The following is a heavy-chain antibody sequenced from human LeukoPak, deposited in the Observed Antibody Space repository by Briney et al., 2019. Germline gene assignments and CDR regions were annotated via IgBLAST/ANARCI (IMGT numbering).Heavy chain of an antibody. Sequence: PGGSLRLSCAASGFTFTTYAMSWVRQAPGKGLEWVSAFSGSGGGTYYADSVKGRFTISRDNSKSTLYLQMTSLRAEDTAVYYCARSGYNRFDYWGHGTLVTVSS. CDR2: FSGSGGGT. CDR1: GFTFTTYA. J-gene: IGHJ4*01. V-gene: IGHV3-23*01. D-gene: IGHD5-24*01. CDR3: ARSGYNRFDY.